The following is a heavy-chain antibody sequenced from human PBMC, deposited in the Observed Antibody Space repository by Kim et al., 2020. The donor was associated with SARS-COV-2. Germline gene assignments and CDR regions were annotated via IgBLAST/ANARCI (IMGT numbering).Heavy chain of an antibody. Sequence: ASVKVSCKASGYTFTSYYMHWVRQAPGQGLEWMGIINPSGGSTSYAQKFQGRVTMTRDTSTSTVYMELSSLRSEDTAVYYCARGPGIAVAGNYFDYWGQGTLVTVSS. D-gene: IGHD6-19*01. CDR2: INPSGGST. J-gene: IGHJ4*02. CDR1: GYTFTSYY. V-gene: IGHV1-46*01. CDR3: ARGPGIAVAGNYFDY.